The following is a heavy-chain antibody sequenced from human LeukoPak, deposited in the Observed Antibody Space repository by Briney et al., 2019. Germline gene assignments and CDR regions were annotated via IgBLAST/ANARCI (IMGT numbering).Heavy chain of an antibody. D-gene: IGHD3-22*01. V-gene: IGHV3-64D*06. CDR2: ISTNGGST. CDR1: GFTSSSYA. CDR3: VKERSYYDSSGYYRHYFDY. Sequence: GGSPRLSCSASGFTSSSYAMHWVRQAPGKGLEYVSAISTNGGSTYYADSVKGRFTISRDNSKNTLYLQMSSLRAEDTAVYYCVKERSYYDSSGYYRHYFDYWGQGTLVTVSS. J-gene: IGHJ4*02.